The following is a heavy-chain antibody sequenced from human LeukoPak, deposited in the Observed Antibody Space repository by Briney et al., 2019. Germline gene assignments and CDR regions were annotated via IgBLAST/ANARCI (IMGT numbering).Heavy chain of an antibody. Sequence: GGSLRLSCAASGFTFSRSDMTWVRQAPGKGLEWVSFISSSSTYIYYADSVKGRFTISRDNARNSLYLQTNSLRAEDTAIYYCAREYDSSGYYVNWGQGTLVTVSS. CDR1: GFTFSRSD. CDR3: AREYDSSGYYVN. J-gene: IGHJ4*02. V-gene: IGHV3-21*01. D-gene: IGHD3-22*01. CDR2: ISSSSTYI.